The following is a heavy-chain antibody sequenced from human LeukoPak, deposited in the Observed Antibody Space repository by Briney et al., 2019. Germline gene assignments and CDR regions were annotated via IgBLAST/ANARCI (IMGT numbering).Heavy chain of an antibody. Sequence: ASVKVACKASGYTFTSYDINWVRQATGQGLEWMGWMNPNSGNTGYAQKFQGRVTMTRNTSISTDYMELSSLRSEDTAVYYCARALGYCSNGVCPNHDAFDIWGQGTMVTVSS. J-gene: IGHJ3*02. CDR1: GYTFTSYD. CDR3: ARALGYCSNGVCPNHDAFDI. D-gene: IGHD2-8*01. V-gene: IGHV1-8*01. CDR2: MNPNSGNT.